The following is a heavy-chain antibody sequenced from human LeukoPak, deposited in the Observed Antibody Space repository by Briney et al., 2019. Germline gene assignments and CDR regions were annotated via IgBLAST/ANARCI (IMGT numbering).Heavy chain of an antibody. Sequence: GASVKVSCKASGYTFTSYGISWVRQAPGQGLEWMGWISAYNGNTNYAQKLQGRVTMTTDTSTSTAYMELRGLRSDDTAVYYCARDLLRNIAAAGSLDYWGQGTLVTVSS. D-gene: IGHD6-13*01. J-gene: IGHJ4*02. CDR2: ISAYNGNT. V-gene: IGHV1-18*01. CDR3: ARDLLRNIAAAGSLDY. CDR1: GYTFTSYG.